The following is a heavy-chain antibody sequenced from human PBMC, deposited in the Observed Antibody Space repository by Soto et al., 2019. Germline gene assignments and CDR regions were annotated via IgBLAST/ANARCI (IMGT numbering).Heavy chain of an antibody. D-gene: IGHD7-27*01. V-gene: IGHV4-59*01. CDR3: ARVGTNWCYVP. Sequence: SETLSLTCTVSGGSLSANYWSWIRQSPGERLEWIESIHYTGTTNYNPSLRSRVTTSMDTSKNQFSLRLSSVTAAETAVYYCARVGTNWCYVPWGEGTLVTVSS. CDR2: IHYTGTT. J-gene: IGHJ5*02. CDR1: GGSLSANY.